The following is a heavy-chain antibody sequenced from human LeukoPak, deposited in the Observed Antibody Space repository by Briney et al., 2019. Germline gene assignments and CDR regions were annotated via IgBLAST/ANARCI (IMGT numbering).Heavy chain of an antibody. CDR2: ISGSGGST. V-gene: IGHV3-23*01. CDR3: AKIFHTDGYYLGEHLFDA. CDR1: GFTFNNYA. D-gene: IGHD3-22*01. J-gene: IGHJ5*02. Sequence: GGSLRLSCAASGFTFNNYAMSWVRQAPGKGPEWLSAISGSGGSTTDADSVKGRFTTSRDNSKSTLYPQMNSLRAEDTAIYYCAKIFHTDGYYLGEHLFDAWGQGTLVTVSS.